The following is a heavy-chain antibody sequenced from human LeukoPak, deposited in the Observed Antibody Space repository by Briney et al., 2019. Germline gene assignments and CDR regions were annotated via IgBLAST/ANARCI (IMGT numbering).Heavy chain of an antibody. Sequence: ASVKVSCKASGYTCTSYYMHWVRQAPGQGLEWMGIINPSGGSTSYAQKFQGRVTMTRDMSTSTVYMELSSLRSEDTAVYYCARGIFGVAERMDVWGKGTTVTVSS. CDR3: ARGIFGVAERMDV. V-gene: IGHV1-46*01. CDR1: GYTCTSYY. CDR2: INPSGGST. J-gene: IGHJ6*04. D-gene: IGHD3-3*01.